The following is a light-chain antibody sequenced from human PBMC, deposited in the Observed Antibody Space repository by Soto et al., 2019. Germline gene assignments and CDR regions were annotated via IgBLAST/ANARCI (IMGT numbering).Light chain of an antibody. CDR3: QQENDWPPKQYT. V-gene: IGKV3-15*01. Sequence: EIVMTQSPATLSVSPGERATLSCRASQSVSSNLAWYQQKPGQAPRLLIYGASTRATGIPARFSGSGSGTEFTLTISSLQSEDFAVYYCQQENDWPPKQYTFGQGTKLEIK. CDR1: QSVSSN. J-gene: IGKJ2*01. CDR2: GAS.